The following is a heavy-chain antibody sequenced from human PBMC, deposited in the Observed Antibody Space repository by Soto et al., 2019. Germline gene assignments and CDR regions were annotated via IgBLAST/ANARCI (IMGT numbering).Heavy chain of an antibody. V-gene: IGHV1-69*01. CDR2: IITAFGTT. D-gene: IGHD5-18*01. CDR1: GDTFNSYG. CDR3: TRSYGYTFGGSMDN. J-gene: IGHJ4*02. Sequence: QVQLVQSGPEVKKPGSSVKVPCKASGDTFNSYGITWVRQAPGQGLEWLGGIITAFGTTSYAQNFQDRLTITADEAATTDHMELSSLTSDDTAMYYCTRSYGYTFGGSMDNWGQGTLVTVSS.